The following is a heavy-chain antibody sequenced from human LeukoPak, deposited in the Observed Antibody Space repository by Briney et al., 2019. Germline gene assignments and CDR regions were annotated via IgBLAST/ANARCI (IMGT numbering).Heavy chain of an antibody. V-gene: IGHV5-51*01. CDR3: ARFVCSSTSCYLGHAFDI. J-gene: IGHJ3*02. CDR1: GYSFTSYW. CDR2: IYPGDSDT. D-gene: IGHD2-2*01. Sequence: GESLKISCKGSGYSFTSYWIGWVRQMPGKGLEWMGIIYPGDSDTRYSPSFQGQVTISADKSISTAYLQWSSLKASDTAMYYCARFVCSSTSCYLGHAFDIWGQGTMVTVSS.